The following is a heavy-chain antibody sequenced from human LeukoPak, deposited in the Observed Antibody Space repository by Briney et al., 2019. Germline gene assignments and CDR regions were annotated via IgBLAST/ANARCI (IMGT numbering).Heavy chain of an antibody. CDR3: ARHSSGYDSSGFYYSWFDP. CDR2: IYTSGST. Sequence: SETLSLTCTVSGGSISSYYWNWIRQPAGKGLEWIGHIYTSGSTNYNPSLKSRVTMSVDTSKNQFSLKLSSVTAADTAVYYCARHSSGYDSSGFYYSWFDPWGQGTLVTVSS. CDR1: GGSISSYY. J-gene: IGHJ5*02. V-gene: IGHV4-4*07. D-gene: IGHD3-22*01.